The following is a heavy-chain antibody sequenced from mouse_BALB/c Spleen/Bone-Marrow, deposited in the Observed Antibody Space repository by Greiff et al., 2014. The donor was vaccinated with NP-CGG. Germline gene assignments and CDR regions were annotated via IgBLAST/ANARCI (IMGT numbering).Heavy chain of an antibody. CDR3: TGAPGFAD. Sequence: QQSGSELVRPGASVKLSCKASGYTFTSYWMHWVKQRPGQGLEWIGNIYPGSGSTNYDEKFKSKATLTVDTSSSTAYMQLSSPTSVDSAVYYCTGAPGFADWGQGTLVTVSA. CDR1: GYTFTSYW. J-gene: IGHJ3*01. CDR2: IYPGSGST. V-gene: IGHV1S22*01.